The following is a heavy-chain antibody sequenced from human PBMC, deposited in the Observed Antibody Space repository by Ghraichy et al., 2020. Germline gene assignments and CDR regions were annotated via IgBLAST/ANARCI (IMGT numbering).Heavy chain of an antibody. CDR1: GGSISGYY. CDR2: IFYNGIT. Sequence: SETLSLICTVSGGSISGYYWSWIRQPPGKGLEWIGYIFYNGITKYNPSLQSRVTITADTSTNQFSLRLSSVTATDTAMYYCTRHDVVSVISHGMGVWGQGTTVTVSS. CDR3: TRHDVVSVISHGMGV. J-gene: IGHJ6*02. V-gene: IGHV4-59*08. D-gene: IGHD2-21*01.